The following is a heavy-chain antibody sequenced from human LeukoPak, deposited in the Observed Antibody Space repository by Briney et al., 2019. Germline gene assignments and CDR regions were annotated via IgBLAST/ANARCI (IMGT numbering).Heavy chain of an antibody. D-gene: IGHD5-12*01. CDR1: GGSISSSSYY. V-gene: IGHV4-39*02. CDR3: ARESHGGYRWFDP. CDR2: IYYSGST. Sequence: SETLSLTCTVSGGSISSSSYYWGWLRQPPGKGLEWIGSIYYSGSTYYNPSLKSRVTISVDTSKNQFSLKLSSVTAADTAVYYCARESHGGYRWFDPWGQGTLVTVSS. J-gene: IGHJ5*02.